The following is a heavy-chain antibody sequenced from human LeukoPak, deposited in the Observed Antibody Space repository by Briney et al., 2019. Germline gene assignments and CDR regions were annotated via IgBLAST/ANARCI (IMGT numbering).Heavy chain of an antibody. CDR2: INHSGST. Sequence: SETLSLTCAVYGGSFSGYYWGWIRQPPGKGLEWIGEINHSGSTNYNPSLKSRVTISVDTSKNQFSLKLSSVTAADTAVYYCVRETRGPYYYDSPDAFDIWGQGTMVTVSS. CDR1: GGSFSGYY. CDR3: VRETRGPYYYDSPDAFDI. J-gene: IGHJ3*02. D-gene: IGHD3-22*01. V-gene: IGHV4-34*01.